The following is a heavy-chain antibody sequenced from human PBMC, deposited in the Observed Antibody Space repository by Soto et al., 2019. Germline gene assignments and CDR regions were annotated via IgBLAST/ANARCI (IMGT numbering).Heavy chain of an antibody. CDR3: ARVGYYYDSSGYYFHASAGYFDY. D-gene: IGHD3-22*01. J-gene: IGHJ4*02. Sequence: NPSETLSLTCTVSGGSISSGGYYWSWIRQHPGKGLEWIGYIYYSGSTYYNPSLKSRVTISVDTSKNQFSLKLSSVTAADTAVYYCARVGYYYDSSGYYFHASAGYFDYWGQGTLVTVSS. CDR1: GGSISSGGYY. V-gene: IGHV4-31*03. CDR2: IYYSGST.